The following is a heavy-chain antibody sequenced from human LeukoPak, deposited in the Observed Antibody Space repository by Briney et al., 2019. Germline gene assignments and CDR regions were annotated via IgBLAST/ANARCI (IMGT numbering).Heavy chain of an antibody. J-gene: IGHJ6*03. CDR2: INHSGST. CDR1: GGSFSSYY. V-gene: IGHV4-34*01. D-gene: IGHD2-2*01. CDR3: ARVLVQLSYYYYYYYMDV. Sequence: SETLSLTCAVYGGSFSSYYWSWILQPPGKGLEWIGEINHSGSTNYNPSLKSRVTISVDTSKNQFSLKLSSVTAADTAVYYCARVLVQLSYYYYYYYMDVWGKGTTVTVSS.